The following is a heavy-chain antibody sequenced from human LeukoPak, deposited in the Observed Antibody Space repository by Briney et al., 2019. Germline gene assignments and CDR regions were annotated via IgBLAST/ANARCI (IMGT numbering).Heavy chain of an antibody. CDR2: INSDGSTT. D-gene: IGHD2-15*01. CDR1: GFTFSSYL. Sequence: GGSLRLSCAASGFTFSSYLMHWVRQAPGKGLVWVSRINSDGSTTNYADSVKSRFTISRDNAENTMYLQMNSLRVEDTAVYYCTRRVSATRWFDPWGQGTLVTVSS. J-gene: IGHJ5*02. V-gene: IGHV3-74*01. CDR3: TRRVSATRWFDP.